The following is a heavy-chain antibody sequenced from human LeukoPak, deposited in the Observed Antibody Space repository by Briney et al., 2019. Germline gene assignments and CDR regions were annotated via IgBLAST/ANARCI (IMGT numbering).Heavy chain of an antibody. D-gene: IGHD3-10*01. Sequence: GESLKISCKGSGYSFTNYWIGWVRQMPGKGLEWMGIIYPGDSDTRYSPSFQGQVTISADKSISTAYLQWSSLKASDTAMYYCARVPYYGSGSYYGTFDYWGQGTWSPSPQ. CDR2: IYPGDSDT. CDR1: GYSFTNYW. CDR3: ARVPYYGSGSYYGTFDY. J-gene: IGHJ4*02. V-gene: IGHV5-51*01.